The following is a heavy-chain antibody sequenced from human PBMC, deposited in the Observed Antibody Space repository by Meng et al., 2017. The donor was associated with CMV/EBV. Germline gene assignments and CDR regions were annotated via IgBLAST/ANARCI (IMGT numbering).Heavy chain of an antibody. CDR2: IYYSGST. Sequence: SETLSLTCTVFGGSISSSSYYWGWIRQPPGKGLEWIGSIYYSGSTYYNPSLKSRVTISVDTSKNQFYLKLSSVTAADTAVYYCVRDHHTHGFLESYYGMDVWGQGTTVTVSS. D-gene: IGHD3-3*01. V-gene: IGHV4-39*07. CDR3: VRDHHTHGFLESYYGMDV. J-gene: IGHJ6*02. CDR1: GGSISSSSYY.